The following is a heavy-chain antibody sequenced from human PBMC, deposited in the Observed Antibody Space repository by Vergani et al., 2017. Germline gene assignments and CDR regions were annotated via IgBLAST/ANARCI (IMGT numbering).Heavy chain of an antibody. D-gene: IGHD2-8*01. CDR3: AREXYCTNGVCFTLFDV. CDR1: GGSFNDYW. J-gene: IGHJ4*02. CDR2: IRHDGIT. V-gene: IGHV4-34*01. Sequence: QAQLQQWGAGLLKPSETLPLTCAIYGGSFNDYWWTWIRQPPGKGLEWIGEIRHDGITHYSPSLKSRVTISIDTSTHQFSLNLGSVTAADTAVYYCAREXYCTNGVCFTLFDVWGQGALVTVSS.